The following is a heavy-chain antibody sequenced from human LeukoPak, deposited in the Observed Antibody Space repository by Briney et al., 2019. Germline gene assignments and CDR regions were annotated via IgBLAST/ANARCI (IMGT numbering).Heavy chain of an antibody. CDR2: INHSGST. V-gene: IGHV4-34*01. D-gene: IGHD6-19*01. Sequence: SETLSLTCAVYGGSFSGYYWSWIRQPPGKGLEWIGEINHSGSTNYNPSLKSRVIISVDTSKNQFSLKLSSVTAADTAVYYCARDPQGSSGWYIGDYWGQGTLVTVSS. CDR1: GGSFSGYY. CDR3: ARDPQGSSGWYIGDY. J-gene: IGHJ4*02.